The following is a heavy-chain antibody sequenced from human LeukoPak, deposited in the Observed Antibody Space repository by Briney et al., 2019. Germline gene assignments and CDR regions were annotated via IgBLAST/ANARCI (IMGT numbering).Heavy chain of an antibody. CDR2: ISSSSGTI. Sequence: PGGSLRLSCAASGFIFSNYNMNWVRQTPGKGLEWLSYISSSSGTIYYADSVKGRFTISGDNAKNSLYLQMNSLRAEDTAVYYCARALGYSYGYAVDYWGQGTLVTVSS. V-gene: IGHV3-48*01. D-gene: IGHD5-18*01. CDR1: GFIFSNYN. CDR3: ARALGYSYGYAVDY. J-gene: IGHJ4*02.